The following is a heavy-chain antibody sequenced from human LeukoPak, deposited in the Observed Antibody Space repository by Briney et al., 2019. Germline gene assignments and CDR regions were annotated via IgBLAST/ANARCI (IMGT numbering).Heavy chain of an antibody. J-gene: IGHJ5*02. CDR1: GYTFTSYA. CDR3: ARDRFTGWFDP. V-gene: IGHV1-3*01. CDR2: INAGNGNT. Sequence: VASVKVSCKASGYTFTSYAMHWVRQAPGQRLEWMGWINAGNGNTKYSQKFQGRVTITRDTSASTAYMELSSLRSEDTAVYYCARDRFTGWFDPWGQGTLVTVSS. D-gene: IGHD4-11*01.